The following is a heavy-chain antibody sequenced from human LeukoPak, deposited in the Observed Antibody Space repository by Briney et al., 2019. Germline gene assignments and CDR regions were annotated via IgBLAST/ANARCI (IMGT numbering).Heavy chain of an antibody. CDR2: INPNSGGT. CDR1: GYTFTGYY. Sequence: ASVKVSCKASGYTFTGYYMHWVRQAPGQGLEWMGWINPNSGGTNYAQKFQGRVTMTRDTSISTAYMELSRLRSDDTAVYYCASELKGYCSGGSCYDYWGRGTLVTVSS. D-gene: IGHD2-15*01. V-gene: IGHV1-2*02. CDR3: ASELKGYCSGGSCYDY. J-gene: IGHJ4*02.